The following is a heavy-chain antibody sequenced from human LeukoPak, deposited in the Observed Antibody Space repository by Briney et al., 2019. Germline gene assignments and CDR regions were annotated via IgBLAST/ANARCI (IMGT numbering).Heavy chain of an antibody. V-gene: IGHV4-39*01. J-gene: IGHJ4*02. CDR3: ATVPTIFGVVSDY. CDR1: GGSISSSSYY. Sequence: PSETLSLTCTVSGGSISSSSYYWGWIRRPPGKGLEWIGSIYYSGSTYYNPSLKSRVTISVDTSKNQFSLKLSSVTAADTAVYYCATVPTIFGVVSDYWGQGTLVTVSS. D-gene: IGHD3-3*01. CDR2: IYYSGST.